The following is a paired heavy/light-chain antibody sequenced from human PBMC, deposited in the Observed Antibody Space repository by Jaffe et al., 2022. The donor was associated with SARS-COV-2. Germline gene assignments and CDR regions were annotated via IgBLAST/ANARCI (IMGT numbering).Heavy chain of an antibody. J-gene: IGHJ3*02. CDR2: VYAGDSDT. CDR1: GYKFPAYW. Sequence: VQLVQSGAEVKKPGESLKISCKGTGYKFPAYWIAWVRQLPGKGLEWMGVVYAGDSDTRYNPSFQGQVTMSADRSINTAFLHWTSLKASDTAMYYCARRAPLAGDSFDIWGQGTMVTVSS. CDR3: ARRAPLAGDSFDI. V-gene: IGHV5-51*01.
Light chain of an antibody. CDR2: GES. CDR3: QQYKNWPLT. J-gene: IGKJ4*01. CDR1: QSVGSN. V-gene: IGKV3-15*01. Sequence: EIVMTQSPATLSLSPGERATLSCRASQSVGSNLAWYQQKPGQAPRLLIYGESTRATEVPARFSGSGSGTEFTLTISSLQSEDFAVYYCQQYKNWPLTFGGGTKVESK.